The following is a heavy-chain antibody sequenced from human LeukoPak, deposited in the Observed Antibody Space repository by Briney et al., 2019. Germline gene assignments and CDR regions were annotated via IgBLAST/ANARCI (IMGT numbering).Heavy chain of an antibody. CDR3: ARGNYYGSGSYFYYNWFDP. CDR1: GVSISSSYSY. Sequence: PSETLSLTCTVSGVSISSSYSYWGWIRQPPGMGLEWIGSIYYTGNTYYNASLKSQVSISIDTSKNQFSLKLSSVTAADTAVYYCARGNYYGSGSYFYYNWFDPWCQGTLVTVSS. CDR2: IYYTGNT. V-gene: IGHV4-39*01. D-gene: IGHD3-10*01. J-gene: IGHJ5*02.